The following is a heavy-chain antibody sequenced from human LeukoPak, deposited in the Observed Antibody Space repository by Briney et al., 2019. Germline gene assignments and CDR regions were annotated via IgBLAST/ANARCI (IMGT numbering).Heavy chain of an antibody. CDR3: ARPAMTPGGDAFDI. CDR2: ISAYNGNT. Sequence: GASVKVSCKASGYTFTSYGISWVRQAPGLGLEWMGWISAYNGNTNYAQKLQGRVTMTTDTSTSTAYMELRSLRSDDTAVYYCARPAMTPGGDAFDIWGQGTMVTVSS. J-gene: IGHJ3*02. D-gene: IGHD2-2*01. CDR1: GYTFTSYG. V-gene: IGHV1-18*01.